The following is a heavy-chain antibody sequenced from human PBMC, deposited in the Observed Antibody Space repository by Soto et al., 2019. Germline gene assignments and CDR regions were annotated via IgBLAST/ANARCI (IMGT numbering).Heavy chain of an antibody. CDR2: INHSGIT. V-gene: IGHV4-34*01. Sequence: QVQLQQWGAGLLKPSETLSLTCAVYGGSFSGYYWTWIRQPPGTGLEWIGEINHSGITNYNPSLKSRVTISVDPSKTQFSLNPTSVTAPVSAVYYCARDKSTGRCAYWGQGTLVTVSS. CDR1: GGSFSGYY. CDR3: ARDKSTGRCAY. D-gene: IGHD2-8*02. J-gene: IGHJ4*02.